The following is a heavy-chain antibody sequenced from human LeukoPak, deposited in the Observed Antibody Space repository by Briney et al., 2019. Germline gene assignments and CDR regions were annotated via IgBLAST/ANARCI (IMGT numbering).Heavy chain of an antibody. CDR1: GGSISSYY. V-gene: IGHV4-59*01. Sequence: PSETLSLTCTVSGGSISSYYWSWIRQPPGKGLEWIGYIYYSGSTNYNPSLKSRVTISVDTSKNKFSLKLSSVTAAATAGVSCSGEIDCSGRSRYDDMDVWGQGTTVTVSS. D-gene: IGHD2-15*01. CDR3: SGEIDCSGRSRYDDMDV. CDR2: IYYSGST. J-gene: IGHJ6*02.